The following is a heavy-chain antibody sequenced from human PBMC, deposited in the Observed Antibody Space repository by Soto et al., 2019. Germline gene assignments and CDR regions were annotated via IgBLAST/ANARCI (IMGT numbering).Heavy chain of an antibody. D-gene: IGHD5-12*01. CDR3: ARWGGIGYEDYGMDV. CDR2: IYYSWST. Sequence: PSETMSLTCTVSGGSSSSGGYYWSWIRQHPGQGLEWIGYIYYSWSTYYNPAIKSRVTISVDTSKNQFSLKLISVTAADTAVYYCARWGGIGYEDYGMDVWGQGTTVTVSS. J-gene: IGHJ6*02. CDR1: GGSSSSGGYY. V-gene: IGHV4-31*03.